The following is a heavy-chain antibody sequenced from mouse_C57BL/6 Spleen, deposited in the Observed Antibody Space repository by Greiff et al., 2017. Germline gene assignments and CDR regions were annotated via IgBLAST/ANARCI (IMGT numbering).Heavy chain of an antibody. J-gene: IGHJ4*01. V-gene: IGHV1-64*01. Sequence: VQLQQSGAELVKPGASVKLSCKASGYTFTSYWMHWVKQRPGQGLEWLGMIHPNSGSTNYNEKFKSKATLTVDKSSSTAYMQLSSLTSEDSAVYYCARGDDYYAMDYWGQGTSVTVSS. CDR3: ARGDDYYAMDY. CDR2: IHPNSGST. CDR1: GYTFTSYW.